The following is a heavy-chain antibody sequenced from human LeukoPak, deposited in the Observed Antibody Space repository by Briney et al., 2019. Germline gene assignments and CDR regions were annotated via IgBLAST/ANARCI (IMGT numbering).Heavy chain of an antibody. CDR2: INPSGGST. V-gene: IGHV1-46*01. CDR1: GYTFTSYY. D-gene: IGHD6-13*01. J-gene: IGHJ3*02. Sequence: ASVKVSCKASGYTFTSYYMHWVRQAPGQGLEWMGIINPSGGSTSYAQKFQGRVTMTRDTSTSTVYMELSSLRSEDTAVYYCARDPWAAAAGDSTHAFDIWGQGTMVTVSS. CDR3: ARDPWAAAAGDSTHAFDI.